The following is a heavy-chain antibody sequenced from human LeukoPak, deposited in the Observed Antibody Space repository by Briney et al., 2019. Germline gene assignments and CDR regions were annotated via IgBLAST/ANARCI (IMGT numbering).Heavy chain of an antibody. D-gene: IGHD5-18*01. CDR2: ISSSSSYI. CDR3: ARGSYGHDY. J-gene: IGHJ4*02. Sequence: PGGSLRLSCAASGFTFSSYSMNWVRQAPGKGLEWVSSISSSSSYIYYADSAKGRFTISRDNAKNSLYLQMNSLRAEDTAVYYCARGSYGHDYWGQGTLVTVSS. CDR1: GFTFSSYS. V-gene: IGHV3-21*01.